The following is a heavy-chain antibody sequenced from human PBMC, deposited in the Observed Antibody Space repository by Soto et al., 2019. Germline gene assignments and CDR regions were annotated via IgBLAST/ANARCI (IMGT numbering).Heavy chain of an antibody. V-gene: IGHV1-69*13. CDR2: IIPIFGTA. CDR1: GGTFSSYA. CDR3: ARDSYSGSYYGYYYYGMDV. D-gene: IGHD1-26*01. J-gene: IGHJ6*02. Sequence: SVKVSFKASGGTFSSYAISWVRQAPGQGLEWMGGIIPIFGTANYAQKFQGRVTITADESTSTAYMELSSLRSEDTAVYYCARDSYSGSYYGYYYYGMDVWGQGTTVTVSS.